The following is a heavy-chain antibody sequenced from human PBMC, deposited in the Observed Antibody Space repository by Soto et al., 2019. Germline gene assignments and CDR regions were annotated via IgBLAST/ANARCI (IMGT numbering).Heavy chain of an antibody. Sequence: SQTLSLTCVISWGSVSSNSAAWNWIRQSPSRGLEWLGRTYYRSKWYNDYAVSVKSRITINPDTSKNQFSLQLNSVTPEDTAVYYCARTVVPAADFDYWGQGTLVTVSS. CDR3: ARTVVPAADFDY. J-gene: IGHJ4*02. CDR1: WGSVSSNSAA. CDR2: TYYRSKWYN. D-gene: IGHD2-2*01. V-gene: IGHV6-1*01.